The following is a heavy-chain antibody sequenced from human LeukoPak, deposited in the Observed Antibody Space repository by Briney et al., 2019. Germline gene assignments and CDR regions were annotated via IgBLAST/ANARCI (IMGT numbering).Heavy chain of an antibody. Sequence: PGKSLRLSCAASGFSFSDYAMHWVRQAPAKGLEWVAATSHNEGNRYYADSVKGRFTISRDNSKNTLFLQLGSLRAEDMAVYYCAVAYGGYDWEGGFDYWGQGTLVTVSS. V-gene: IGHV3-30*14. CDR3: AVAYGGYDWEGGFDY. CDR1: GFSFSDYA. D-gene: IGHD5-12*01. CDR2: TSHNEGNR. J-gene: IGHJ4*02.